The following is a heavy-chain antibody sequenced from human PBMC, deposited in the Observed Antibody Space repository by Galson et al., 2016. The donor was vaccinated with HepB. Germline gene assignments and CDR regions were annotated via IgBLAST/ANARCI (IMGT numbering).Heavy chain of an antibody. CDR2: ISGNGART. D-gene: IGHD2-2*01. CDR1: GFVFSSYI. J-gene: IGHJ4*02. Sequence: SLRLSCAASGFVFSSYIMNWVRQAPGKGLEWVSAISGNGARTFYSESVTGRFTVSRDNAKNTVTIQMNDLRAEDTGISYCSKGYFSSIACYSGLVNNFEYWGRGTRVTVSS. V-gene: IGHV3-23*01. CDR3: SKGYFSSIACYSGLVNNFEY.